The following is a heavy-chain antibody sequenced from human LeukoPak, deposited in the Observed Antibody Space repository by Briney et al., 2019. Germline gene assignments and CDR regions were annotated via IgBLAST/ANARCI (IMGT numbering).Heavy chain of an antibody. CDR1: GGSVSSGSYY. J-gene: IGHJ6*02. D-gene: IGHD2-2*01. CDR3: ARSICSSTSCYYYYYGMDV. V-gene: IGHV4-61*01. CDR2: IYYSGST. Sequence: PSETLSPTCTVSGGSVSSGSYYWSWIRQPPGKGLEWIGYIYYSGSTNYNPSLKSRVTISVDTSKNQFSLKLSSVTAADTAVYYCARSICSSTSCYYYYYGMDVWGQGTTVTVSS.